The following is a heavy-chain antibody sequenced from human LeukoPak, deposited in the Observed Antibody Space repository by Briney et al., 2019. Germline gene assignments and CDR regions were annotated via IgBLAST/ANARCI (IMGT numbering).Heavy chain of an antibody. CDR1: GFTVSSNY. V-gene: IGHV3-53*01. Sequence: GGSLRLSCAASGFTVSSNYMSWVRQAPGKGLEWVSVIYSGSSTYYADSVKGRFTIPRDNSKNTLYLQMNSLRAEDTAVYYCARLEYSSSSPHYYYYYMDVWGKGATVTVSS. CDR2: IYSGSST. J-gene: IGHJ6*03. CDR3: ARLEYSSSSPHYYYYYMDV. D-gene: IGHD6-6*01.